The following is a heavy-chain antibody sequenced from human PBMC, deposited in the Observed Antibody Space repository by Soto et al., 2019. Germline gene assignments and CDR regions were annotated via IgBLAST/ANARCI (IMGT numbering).Heavy chain of an antibody. D-gene: IGHD6-19*01. CDR3: ARASVAATWGYSFDY. Sequence: GGSLRLSCAASGFNFNTYTMHWVRQAPAKGLEWMAVISYDGNYEYFADSVKGRFTISRDNSRNTLFLQMNSLRVDDTAVYFCARASVAATWGYSFDYWGQGALVTVSS. CDR1: GFNFNTYT. V-gene: IGHV3-30-3*01. J-gene: IGHJ4*02. CDR2: ISYDGNYE.